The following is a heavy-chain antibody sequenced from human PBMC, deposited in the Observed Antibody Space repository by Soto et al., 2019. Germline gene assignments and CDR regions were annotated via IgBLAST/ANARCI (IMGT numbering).Heavy chain of an antibody. CDR1: GYXFTSYW. D-gene: IGHD6-19*01. Sequence: EXLKISCKSSGYXFTSYWLVWVRQMPGKGLELMGIIYPGDSDTRYSPSFQGQVTISADKSISTAYLKWSRLKASDTAMYYCARQGQWLDLDPWGQGTLVTVS. CDR2: IYPGDSDT. CDR3: ARQGQWLDLDP. J-gene: IGHJ5*02. V-gene: IGHV5-51*01.